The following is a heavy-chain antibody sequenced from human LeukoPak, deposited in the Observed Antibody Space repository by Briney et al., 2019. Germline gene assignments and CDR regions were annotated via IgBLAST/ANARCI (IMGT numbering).Heavy chain of an antibody. D-gene: IGHD6-6*01. J-gene: IGHJ4*02. CDR2: ISGSGGST. V-gene: IGHV3-23*01. CDR3: ANQISAARTY. Sequence: GGSLRLSCAASGFTFSSYAMSWVRQAPGKGLEWVSAISGSGGSTYYADSVKDRFTISRDNSKNTLYLQMNSLRAEDTAVYYCANQISAARTYWGQGTLVTVSS. CDR1: GFTFSSYA.